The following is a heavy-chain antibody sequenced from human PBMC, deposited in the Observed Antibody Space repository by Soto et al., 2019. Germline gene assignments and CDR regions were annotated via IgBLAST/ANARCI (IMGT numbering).Heavy chain of an antibody. CDR1: GFTFSSYG. D-gene: IGHD3-22*01. V-gene: IGHV3-33*01. Sequence: AGGSLRLSCAASGFTFSSYGMHWVRQAPGKGLEWVAVIWYDGSNKYHADSVKGRFTISRDNSKNTLYLQMNSLRAEDTAVYYCARDQMSPYYDSSGYSEYWGQGTLVTVSS. CDR2: IWYDGSNK. J-gene: IGHJ4*02. CDR3: ARDQMSPYYDSSGYSEY.